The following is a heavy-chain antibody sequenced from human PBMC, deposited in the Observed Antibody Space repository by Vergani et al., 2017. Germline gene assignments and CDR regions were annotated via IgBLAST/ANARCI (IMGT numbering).Heavy chain of an antibody. CDR1: GGSISSYY. CDR2: IYTSGST. V-gene: IGHV4-4*07. D-gene: IGHD3-22*01. Sequence: QVQLQESGPGLVKPSETLSLTCTVSGGSISSYYWSWIRQPAGKGLELIGRIYTSGSTNYNPSLKSRVTMSVDTSKNQFSLKLSSVTAADTAVYYCARHIDSSGYYVGWFDPWGQGTLVTASS. J-gene: IGHJ5*02. CDR3: ARHIDSSGYYVGWFDP.